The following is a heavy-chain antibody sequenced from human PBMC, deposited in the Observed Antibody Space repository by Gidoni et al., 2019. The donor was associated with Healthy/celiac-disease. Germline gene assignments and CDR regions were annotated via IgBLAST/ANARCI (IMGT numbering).Heavy chain of an antibody. J-gene: IGHJ4*02. CDR3: ARALARSYGQYYFDY. CDR1: GGSISSGGYY. D-gene: IGHD5-18*01. CDR2: IYYSGST. V-gene: IGHV4-31*03. Sequence: QVQLQESGPGLVKPSQTLSLTYTVSGGSISSGGYYWSWIRQHPGKGLEWIGYIYYSGSTYYNPSLKSRVTISVDTSKNQFSLKLSSVTAADTAVYYCARALARSYGQYYFDYWGQGTLVTVSS.